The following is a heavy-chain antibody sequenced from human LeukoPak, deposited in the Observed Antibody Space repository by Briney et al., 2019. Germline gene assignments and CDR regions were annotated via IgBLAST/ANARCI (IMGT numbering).Heavy chain of an antibody. Sequence: GGSLRLSCAASGFTFSSYSMNWVRQAPGKGLEGVSYMSSSSSTIYYADSVKGRFPISRDNAKNSLYLQMNSLRAEDTAVYYCARDGTFYDFWSGYPDVWGKGTTVTVSS. CDR3: ARDGTFYDFWSGYPDV. V-gene: IGHV3-48*01. J-gene: IGHJ6*04. CDR1: GFTFSSYS. CDR2: MSSSSSTI. D-gene: IGHD3-3*01.